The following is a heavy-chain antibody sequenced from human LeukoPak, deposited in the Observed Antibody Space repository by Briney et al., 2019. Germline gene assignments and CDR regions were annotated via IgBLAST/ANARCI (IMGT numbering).Heavy chain of an antibody. CDR1: GGSISSSSYY. V-gene: IGHV4-39*01. CDR2: IYYSGST. J-gene: IGHJ3*02. CDR3: ARVSVVVAAYRAFDI. D-gene: IGHD2-15*01. Sequence: PSETLSLTCTVSGGSISSSSYYWGWIRQPPGKGLEWIGSIYYSGSTYYNPSLKSRVTISVDTSKNQFSLKLSSVTAADTAVYYCARVSVVVAAYRAFDIWGQGTMVTVSS.